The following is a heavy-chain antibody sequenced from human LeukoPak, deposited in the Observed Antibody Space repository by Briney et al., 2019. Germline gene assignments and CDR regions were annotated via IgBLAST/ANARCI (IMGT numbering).Heavy chain of an antibody. CDR1: RGSISSGDYY. V-gene: IGHV4-39*01. J-gene: IGHJ5*02. CDR2: IYYSGNT. CDR3: ARQNIRPESYGAKGWFDP. D-gene: IGHD4/OR15-4a*01. Sequence: LGTLSLTSTVSRGSISSGDYYCGWVRQPPRKGLEWIGSIYYSGNTYYTPSLKSRVTISVDTSKNQFSLNLSSVTAPDTAVYYCARQNIRPESYGAKGWFDPWGQGTLVTVSS.